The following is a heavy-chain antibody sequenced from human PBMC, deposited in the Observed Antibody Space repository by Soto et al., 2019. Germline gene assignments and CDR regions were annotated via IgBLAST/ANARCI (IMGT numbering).Heavy chain of an antibody. CDR3: ARRGYYDSSGYYQPDGMDV. D-gene: IGHD3-22*01. CDR2: ITPIFGTA. V-gene: IGHV1-69*01. CDR1: GGTFSSYA. J-gene: IGHJ6*02. Sequence: QVQLVQSGAEVKKPGSSVKVSCKASGGTFSSYAISWVRQAPGQGLEWMGGITPIFGTANYAQKFQGRVTITADESTSTAYMELSSLRSEDTAVYYCARRGYYDSSGYYQPDGMDVWGQGTTVTVSS.